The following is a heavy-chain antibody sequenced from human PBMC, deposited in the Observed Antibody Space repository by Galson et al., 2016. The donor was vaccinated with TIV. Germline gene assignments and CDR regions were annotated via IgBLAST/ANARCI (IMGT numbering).Heavy chain of an antibody. CDR1: GASFSDYY. Sequence: ETLSLTCAVYGASFSDYYWSWLRQAPGKGLEWIGEINHTGTTNYNPSLKRRVTMSVDTSKNQISLKLRSVSAADTAVYYCARGRRIMLRVGEVPPYGMDVWGQGTMVTVSS. J-gene: IGHJ6*02. V-gene: IGHV4-34*01. CDR2: INHTGTT. D-gene: IGHD3-10*01. CDR3: ARGRRIMLRVGEVPPYGMDV.